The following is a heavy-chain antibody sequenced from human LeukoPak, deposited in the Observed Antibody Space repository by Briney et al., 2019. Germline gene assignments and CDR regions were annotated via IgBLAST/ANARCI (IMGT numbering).Heavy chain of an antibody. V-gene: IGHV3-21*01. Sequence: GGSLRLSCAASGFTFSSYCLTWVRQAPGKGLEWVSSISSSSDYIYYADSLQGRFTISRDNAKNSLYLQMDSLRVEDTAVYYCTRGDFYYYDTDYWGQGTLVTVSS. CDR3: TRGDFYYYDTDY. D-gene: IGHD3-22*01. CDR2: ISSSSDYI. CDR1: GFTFSSYC. J-gene: IGHJ4*02.